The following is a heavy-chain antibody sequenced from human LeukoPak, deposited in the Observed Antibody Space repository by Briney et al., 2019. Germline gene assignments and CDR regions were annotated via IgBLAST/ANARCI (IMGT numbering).Heavy chain of an antibody. CDR2: ISSSGSTI. Sequence: GGSLRLSCAASGFTFSDYYMSWIRQAPGKGLEWVSYISSSGSTIYYADSVKGRFTISRDNAKNSLYLQMNSLRAEDTAAYYCARETGSMVRGLPGPRPDYWGQGTLVTVSS. CDR3: ARETGSMVRGLPGPRPDY. J-gene: IGHJ4*02. D-gene: IGHD3-10*01. CDR1: GFTFSDYY. V-gene: IGHV3-11*01.